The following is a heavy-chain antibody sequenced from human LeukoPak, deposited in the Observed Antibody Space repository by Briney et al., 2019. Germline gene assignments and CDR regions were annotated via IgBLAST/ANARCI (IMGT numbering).Heavy chain of an antibody. D-gene: IGHD5-18*01. Sequence: GGSLRLSCTASGFTFGDYAMSWFRQAPGKGLEWVSSISSSSSYIYYADSVKGRFTISRDNAKNSLYLQMNSLRAEDTAVYYCARVRYSYGYRLDYWGQGTLVTVSS. CDR2: ISSSSSYI. J-gene: IGHJ4*02. CDR3: ARVRYSYGYRLDY. V-gene: IGHV3-21*01. CDR1: GFTFGDYA.